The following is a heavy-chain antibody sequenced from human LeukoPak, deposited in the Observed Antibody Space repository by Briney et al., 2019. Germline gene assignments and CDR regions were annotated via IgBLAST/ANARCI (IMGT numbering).Heavy chain of an antibody. V-gene: IGHV3-7*01. Sequence: GGSLRLSCAASGFSFSDYWMSGVRQAPGNGLEWVANVKPDGSEKYYVDSVKGRFTISRDNARNSLYLQMDSLRAEDTAVYYCANLWEMGYWGQGTLVTVSS. CDR1: GFSFSDYW. D-gene: IGHD5-24*01. J-gene: IGHJ4*02. CDR3: ANLWEMGY. CDR2: VKPDGSEK.